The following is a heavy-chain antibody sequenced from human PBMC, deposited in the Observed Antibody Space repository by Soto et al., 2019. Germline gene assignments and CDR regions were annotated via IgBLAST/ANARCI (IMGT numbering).Heavy chain of an antibody. D-gene: IGHD1-20*01. J-gene: IGHJ5*02. CDR3: AREWYNWNQNWFDP. V-gene: IGHV4-31*03. CDR1: GGSISSGGYY. CDR2: IYYSGST. Sequence: PSETLSLTCTVSGGSISSGGYYWSWIRQHPGKGLEWIGYIYYSGSTYYNPSLKSRVTISVDTSKNQFSLKLSSVTAADTAVYYCAREWYNWNQNWFDPWGQGTLVTVSS.